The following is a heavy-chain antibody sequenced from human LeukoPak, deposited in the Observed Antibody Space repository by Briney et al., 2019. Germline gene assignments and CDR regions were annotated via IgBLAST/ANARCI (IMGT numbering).Heavy chain of an antibody. J-gene: IGHJ4*02. CDR1: GGSFSGYY. D-gene: IGHD2-2*02. CDR3: ARGDNTHPYYFDY. V-gene: IGHV4-59*01. CDR2: IYYSGST. Sequence: PSETLSLTCAVYGGSFSGYYWSWIRQPPGKGLEWIGYIYYSGSTNYNPSLKSRVTISVDTSKNQFSLKLSSVTAADTAVYYCARGDNTHPYYFDYWGQGTLVTDSS.